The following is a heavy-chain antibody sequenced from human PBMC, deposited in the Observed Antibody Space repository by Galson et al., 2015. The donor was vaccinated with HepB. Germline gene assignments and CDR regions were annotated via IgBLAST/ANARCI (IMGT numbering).Heavy chain of an antibody. Sequence: SVKVSCKASGGTFSRYAISWVRQAPGQGLEWMGGIIPIFGTANYAQKFQGRVTITADESTSTAYMELSSLRSEDTAVYYCARAYCGGNCYPAGRVWLYAEAFDIWGQGTMVTVSS. CDR3: ARAYCGGNCYPAGRVWLYAEAFDI. J-gene: IGHJ3*02. CDR2: IIPIFGTA. D-gene: IGHD2-21*01. CDR1: GGTFSRYA. V-gene: IGHV1-69*13.